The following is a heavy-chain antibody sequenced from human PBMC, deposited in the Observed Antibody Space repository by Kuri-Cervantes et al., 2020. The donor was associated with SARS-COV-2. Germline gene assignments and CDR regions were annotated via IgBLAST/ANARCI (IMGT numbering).Heavy chain of an antibody. J-gene: IGHJ4*02. D-gene: IGHD2-2*02. Sequence: ASVKVSCKASGYTFTSYYMHWVRQAPGQGLEWMGIINPSGGSTSYAQKFQGRVTMTRDTSTSTVYMELSSLKTEDTAVYYCTRPTSCSSTSCYKDYWGQGTLVTVSS. V-gene: IGHV1-46*03. CDR3: TRPTSCSSTSCYKDY. CDR2: INPSGGST. CDR1: GYTFTSYY.